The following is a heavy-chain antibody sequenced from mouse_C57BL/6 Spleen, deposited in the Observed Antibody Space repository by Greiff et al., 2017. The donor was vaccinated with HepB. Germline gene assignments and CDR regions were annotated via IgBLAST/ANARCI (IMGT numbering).Heavy chain of an antibody. CDR3: ARDYYGSRRWYFDV. Sequence: VQLQQSGAELVKPGASVKISCKASGYAFSSYWMNWVKQRPGKGLEWIGQIYPGDGDTNYNGKFKGKATLTADKSSSTAYMQLSSLTSEDSAVYFCARDYYGSRRWYFDVWGTGTTVTVSS. CDR2: IYPGDGDT. J-gene: IGHJ1*03. CDR1: GYAFSSYW. D-gene: IGHD1-1*01. V-gene: IGHV1-80*01.